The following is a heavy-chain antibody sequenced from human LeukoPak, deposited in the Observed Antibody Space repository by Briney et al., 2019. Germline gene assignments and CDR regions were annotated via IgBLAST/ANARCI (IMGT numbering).Heavy chain of an antibody. Sequence: SETLSLTCTVSGGSISSYYWSWIRPPPGKGLEWIGYIYYSGSTNYNPSLKSRVTISVDTSKNQFSLKLSSVTAADTAVYYCARTASSGWYWWFDPWGQGTLVTVSS. D-gene: IGHD6-19*01. V-gene: IGHV4-59*01. J-gene: IGHJ5*02. CDR1: GGSISSYY. CDR2: IYYSGST. CDR3: ARTASSGWYWWFDP.